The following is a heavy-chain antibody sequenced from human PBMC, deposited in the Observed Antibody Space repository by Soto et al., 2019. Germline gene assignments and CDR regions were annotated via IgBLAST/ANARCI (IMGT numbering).Heavy chain of an antibody. CDR3: ARGQLLWFGEFPSGGMDV. CDR2: IYYSGST. CDR1: YGSISSGGYY. J-gene: IGHJ6*02. Sequence: TLSLNCTVSYGSISSGGYYWSWIRQHQVKGLEWIGYIYYSGSTYYNPSLKSRVTISVDTSKNQFSLKLSSVTAADTAVYYCARGQLLWFGEFPSGGMDVLGQGTMVTVSS. D-gene: IGHD3-10*01. V-gene: IGHV4-31*03.